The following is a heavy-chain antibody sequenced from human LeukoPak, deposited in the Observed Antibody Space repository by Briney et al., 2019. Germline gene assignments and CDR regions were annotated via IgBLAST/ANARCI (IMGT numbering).Heavy chain of an antibody. CDR1: GFTFGGYA. CDR3: TRESGGTYYGTSDY. V-gene: IGHV3-20*04. Sequence: GGSLRLSCAASGFTFGGYAMSWVRQAPGKGLEWVSGINWSGGSTGYADSVQGRFTISRDNAKSSLYLQMNSLRAEDTVLYYCTRESGGTYYGTSDYWGQGTLVTVSS. D-gene: IGHD1-26*01. CDR2: INWSGGST. J-gene: IGHJ4*02.